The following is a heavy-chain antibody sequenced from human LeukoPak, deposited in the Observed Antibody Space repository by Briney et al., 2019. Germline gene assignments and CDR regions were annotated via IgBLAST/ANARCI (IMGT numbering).Heavy chain of an antibody. CDR1: GYTFTGYY. J-gene: IGHJ4*02. D-gene: IGHD3-10*01. CDR3: ARSGRGHVYGFFDY. V-gene: IGHV1-2*02. CDR2: VNTHTGAT. Sequence: ASVKVSCKASGYTFTGYYMHWVRQAPGQGLEWMGWVNTHTGATNYAQKFQGAVTMTRDTSISTAYKELSRPRSDDTAMYYCARSGRGHVYGFFDYWGQGTLVTVSS.